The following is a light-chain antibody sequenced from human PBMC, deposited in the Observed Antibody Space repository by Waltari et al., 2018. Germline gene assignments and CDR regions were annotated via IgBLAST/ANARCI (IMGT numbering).Light chain of an antibody. Sequence: DIVMTQSPDSLAVPLGERAYINCTSSQTLLYNSNNKNYLAWYQLKPGQPPKLLIYWASTRQSGVPDRFSGSGSGTDFTLTISSLQAGDVAVYYCQQYFTTLTFGGGTKVELK. CDR3: QQYFTTLT. J-gene: IGKJ4*01. V-gene: IGKV4-1*01. CDR2: WAS. CDR1: QTLLYNSNNKNY.